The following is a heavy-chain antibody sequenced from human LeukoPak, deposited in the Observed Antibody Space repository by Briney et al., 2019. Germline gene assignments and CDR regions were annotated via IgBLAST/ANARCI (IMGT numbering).Heavy chain of an antibody. J-gene: IGHJ4*02. CDR2: IYSDNT. CDR3: ATDLWQVVTTDY. D-gene: IGHD2-21*02. V-gene: IGHV3-53*01. Sequence: GGSLRLSCTVSGFTVSSNSMSWVRQAPGKGLEWVSFIYSDNTHYSDSVKGRFTISRDNSKNTLYLQMNSLRAEDTAVYYCATDLWQVVTTDYWGQGTLVTVSS. CDR1: GFTVSSNS.